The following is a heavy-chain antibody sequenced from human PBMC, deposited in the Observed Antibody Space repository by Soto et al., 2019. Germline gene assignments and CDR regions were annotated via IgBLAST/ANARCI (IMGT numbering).Heavy chain of an antibody. Sequence: GGSLRLSCAASGFTFSSYGMHWVRQAPGKGLEWVAVISYDGSNKYYADFVKGRFTISRDNSKNTLYLQMNSLRAEDTAVYYCAKDRRYSSSSWYYGMDVWGQGTTVTVSS. D-gene: IGHD6-6*01. V-gene: IGHV3-30*18. CDR3: AKDRRYSSSSWYYGMDV. J-gene: IGHJ6*02. CDR1: GFTFSSYG. CDR2: ISYDGSNK.